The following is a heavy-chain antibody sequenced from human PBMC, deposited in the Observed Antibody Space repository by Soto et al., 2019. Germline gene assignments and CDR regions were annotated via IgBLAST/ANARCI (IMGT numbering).Heavy chain of an antibody. CDR2: IYFSAST. Sequence: SETLSLTCTVSGGSISSYYWSWIRQPPGKGLEWIGYIYFSASTNYNPSLKSRATLSVDTSKNQFSLKLSSVTAADTAVYYCARDYGDSHFDYWGQGFLVTVSS. D-gene: IGHD4-17*01. V-gene: IGHV4-59*01. CDR3: ARDYGDSHFDY. J-gene: IGHJ4*02. CDR1: GGSISSYY.